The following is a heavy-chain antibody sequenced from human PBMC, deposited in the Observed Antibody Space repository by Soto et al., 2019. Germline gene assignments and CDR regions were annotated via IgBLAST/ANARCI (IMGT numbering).Heavy chain of an antibody. J-gene: IGHJ4*02. CDR1: GVTFGSHG. D-gene: IGHD5-18*01. Sequence: SVKVSCKASGVTFGSHGIAWVRQAPGQGLEWMGGFIAMLGTPTYAKKVQGRATITADESLTSSYLELRSLRSEDTGVYFCARGAMANFDYWGQGTVVTVSS. CDR2: FIAMLGTP. V-gene: IGHV1-69*13. CDR3: ARGAMANFDY.